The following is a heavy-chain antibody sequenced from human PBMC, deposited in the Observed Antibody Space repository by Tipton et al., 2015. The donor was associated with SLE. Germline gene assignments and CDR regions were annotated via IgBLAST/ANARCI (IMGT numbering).Heavy chain of an antibody. CDR2: VYPDDSDA. J-gene: IGHJ6*02. D-gene: IGHD6-13*01. Sequence: QLVQSGAEVKKPGESLKISCKGSGYSFTSHWIAWVRQMPGKGLEWMGIVYPDDSDARYSPSFQGQVIISVDKSISTAYLQWSSLKASDTAMYYCAAAGRSGGMDVWGHGTTVTVSS. V-gene: IGHV5-51*03. CDR1: GYSFTSHW. CDR3: AAAGRSGGMDV.